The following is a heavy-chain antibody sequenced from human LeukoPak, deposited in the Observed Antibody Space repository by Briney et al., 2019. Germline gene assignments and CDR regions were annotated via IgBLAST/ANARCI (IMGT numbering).Heavy chain of an antibody. D-gene: IGHD2-2*01. CDR1: GYTVTAYY. J-gene: IGHJ4*02. CDR2: INPNSGGT. Sequence: ASVKVSCKASGYTVTAYYMHWVRQAPGQGLEWMGWINPNSGGTNYAQKFQGRVTMTRDTSINTAYMELSSLRSDDTAVFYCARDLSTSTSHLDYWGQGTLVTVSS. V-gene: IGHV1-2*02. CDR3: ARDLSTSTSHLDY.